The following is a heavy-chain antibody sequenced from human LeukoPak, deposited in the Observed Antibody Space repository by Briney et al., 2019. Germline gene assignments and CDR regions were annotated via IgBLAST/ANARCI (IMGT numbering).Heavy chain of an antibody. CDR1: GFTFSDYS. Sequence: GGSLRLSCAASGFTFSDYSMNWVRQAQGEGLEWISSISSSTYYIEYADSVKGRFTISRDNAKNSLYLQMNSLRVEDTAVYYCARDGGQWLGNYFDYWGQGTLITVSS. CDR3: ARDGGQWLGNYFDY. J-gene: IGHJ4*02. V-gene: IGHV3-21*01. D-gene: IGHD6-19*01. CDR2: ISSSTYYI.